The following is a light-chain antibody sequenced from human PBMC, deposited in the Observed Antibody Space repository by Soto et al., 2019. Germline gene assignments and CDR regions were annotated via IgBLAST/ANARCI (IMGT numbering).Light chain of an antibody. J-gene: IGKJ1*01. CDR2: GAS. CDR1: QGMSSAY. CDR3: QHYGSSSWT. V-gene: IGKV3-20*01. Sequence: EIVLTQSPDILSLSPGERATLSCRASQGMSSAYLAWFQQKPGQAPSLLIYGASTRATGIPDRFSGSGSGTDFTLTISRLEPEDFAVYYCQHYGSSSWTFGQGTKVEIK.